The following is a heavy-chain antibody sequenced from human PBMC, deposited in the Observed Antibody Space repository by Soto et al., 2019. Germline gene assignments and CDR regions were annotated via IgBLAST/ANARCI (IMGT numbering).Heavy chain of an antibody. CDR2: INHSGST. CDR1: CGSFSGYY. D-gene: IGHD6-6*01. J-gene: IGHJ4*02. CDR3: ARTSKFDC. V-gene: IGHV4-34*01. Sequence: QVQLQQWGAGLLKPSETLSLTCAVYCGSFSGYYWSWIRQPPGKGLEWLGEINHSGSTNYNPTLKSRIAMSVDTPKIQFPLKLSTVTAADTAVYYCARTSKFDCWGQGTRVTVSS.